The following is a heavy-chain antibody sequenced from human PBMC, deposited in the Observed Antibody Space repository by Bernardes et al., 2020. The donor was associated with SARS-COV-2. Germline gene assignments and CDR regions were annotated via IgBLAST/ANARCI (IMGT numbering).Heavy chain of an antibody. Sequence: DTLSLTCTVSGGSISSYYWSWIRQPAGKGLEWIGRIYTSGSTNYNPSLKSRVTMSVDTSKNQFSLKLSSVTAADTAVYYCAREAYSSGSRRFDYWGQGTLVTVSS. D-gene: IGHD6-19*01. CDR1: GGSISSYY. J-gene: IGHJ4*02. CDR3: AREAYSSGSRRFDY. CDR2: IYTSGST. V-gene: IGHV4-4*07.